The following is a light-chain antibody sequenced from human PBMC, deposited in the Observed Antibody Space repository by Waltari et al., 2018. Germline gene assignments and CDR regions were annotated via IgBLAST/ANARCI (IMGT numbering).Light chain of an antibody. J-gene: IGKJ4*01. CDR2: DAS. CDR1: QSVGTY. Sequence: EIVLTQSPAILSFSPGDRATLSCRASQSVGTYLAWYQQRPGQSPRLLIYDASYRATGIPARFSGSGSETDFTLTISSLQPEDFAVYYCQQRRSWPLTFGGGTRVQI. V-gene: IGKV3-11*01. CDR3: QQRRSWPLT.